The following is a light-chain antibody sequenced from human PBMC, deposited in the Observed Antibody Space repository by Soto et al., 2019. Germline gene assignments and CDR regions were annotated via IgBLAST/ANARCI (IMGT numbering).Light chain of an antibody. Sequence: QSALTQPPSLSGTPGQRVTISCSGSTSNIAGNTVHWYQHLPETAPKLLIYSNNQRPSGVPDRFSGSKSGTSASLAISGPQSEDEADYYCAAWDDSLDGGVFGGGTKPTVL. CDR3: AAWDDSLDGGV. CDR1: TSNIAGNT. V-gene: IGLV1-44*01. CDR2: SNN. J-gene: IGLJ3*02.